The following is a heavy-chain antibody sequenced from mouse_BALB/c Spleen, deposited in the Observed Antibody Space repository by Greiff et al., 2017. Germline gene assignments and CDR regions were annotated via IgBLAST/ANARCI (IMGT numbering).Heavy chain of an antibody. Sequence: EVMLVESGGDLVKPGGSLKLSCAASGFTFSSYGMSWVRQTPDKRLEWVATISSGGSYTYYPDSVKGRFTISRDNAKNTLYLQMSSLKSEDTAMYYGARLTTVPSGFAYWGQGTLVTVSA. CDR1: GFTFSSYG. CDR3: ARLTTVPSGFAY. V-gene: IGHV5-6*01. J-gene: IGHJ3*01. CDR2: ISSGGSYT. D-gene: IGHD1-1*01.